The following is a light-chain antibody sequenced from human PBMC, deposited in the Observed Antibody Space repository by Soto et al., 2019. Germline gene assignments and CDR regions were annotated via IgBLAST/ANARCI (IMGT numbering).Light chain of an antibody. CDR1: QSISSW. V-gene: IGKV1-5*03. Sequence: DIQMTQSPSTLSAAVGHRFTITCRASQSISSWLAWYQQKPGKAPKLLIYKASSLESGVPSRFSGSASGTEFTLTISSLKPDDFATYYCQQYNSYSTFGQGTKVDIK. CDR2: KAS. J-gene: IGKJ1*01. CDR3: QQYNSYST.